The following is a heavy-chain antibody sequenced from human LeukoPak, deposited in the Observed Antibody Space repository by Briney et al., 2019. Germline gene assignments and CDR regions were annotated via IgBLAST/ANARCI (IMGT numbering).Heavy chain of an antibody. CDR2: IKPNSGGT. CDR1: GYTFTSYY. CDR3: ARVFGRQLPDY. V-gene: IGHV1-2*02. J-gene: IGHJ4*02. D-gene: IGHD1-26*01. Sequence: ASVKVSCKASGYTFTSYYMHWVRQAPGQGLEWMGWIKPNSGGTNYAQKFQGRVTMTRDTSVSTAYMELSRLRSDDTAVYYCARVFGRQLPDYWGQGTLVTVSS.